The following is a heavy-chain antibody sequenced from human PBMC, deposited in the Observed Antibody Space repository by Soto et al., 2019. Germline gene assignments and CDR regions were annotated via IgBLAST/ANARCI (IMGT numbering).Heavy chain of an antibody. CDR2: ISSSSSTI. J-gene: IGHJ6*02. D-gene: IGHD6-19*01. Sequence: EVQLVESGGGLVQPGGSLRLSCAASGFTFSSYSMNWVRQAPGKGLEWVSYISSSSSTIYYADSVKGRFTISRDNAKNSLYLQMNSLRDEDTAVYYCARETIAVRLYYFYGMDVWGQGTTVTVS. V-gene: IGHV3-48*02. CDR3: ARETIAVRLYYFYGMDV. CDR1: GFTFSSYS.